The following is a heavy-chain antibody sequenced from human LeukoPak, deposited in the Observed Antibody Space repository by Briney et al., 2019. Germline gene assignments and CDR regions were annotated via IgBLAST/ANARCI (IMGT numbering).Heavy chain of an antibody. J-gene: IGHJ4*02. CDR2: ISASGST. D-gene: IGHD6-13*01. CDR1: GGSISSYY. V-gene: IGHV4-4*07. Sequence: PSETLSLTCTGSGGSISSYYWSWIRQPAGQGLEWIGRISASGSTDYNPSLKSRVTMSLDTSKNQFSLRLSAVTAADTAVYYCARDLAAAGTVFDYWGQGTLVTVSS. CDR3: ARDLAAAGTVFDY.